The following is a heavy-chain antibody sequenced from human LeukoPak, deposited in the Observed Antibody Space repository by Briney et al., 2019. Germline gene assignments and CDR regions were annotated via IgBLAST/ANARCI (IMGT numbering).Heavy chain of an antibody. CDR2: INHSGST. D-gene: IGHD3-10*01. Sequence: SETLSLTCAVYGGSFSGYYWSWIRQPPGKGLEWIGEINHSGSTNYNPSLKSRVTISVDTSKNQFSLKLSSVTAADTAVYYCARQDYYGSGPPAYWGQGTLVTVSS. CDR1: GGSFSGYY. J-gene: IGHJ4*02. V-gene: IGHV4-34*01. CDR3: ARQDYYGSGPPAY.